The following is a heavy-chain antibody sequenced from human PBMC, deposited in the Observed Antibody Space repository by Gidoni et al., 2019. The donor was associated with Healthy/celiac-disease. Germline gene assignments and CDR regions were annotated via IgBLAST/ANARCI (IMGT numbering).Heavy chain of an antibody. V-gene: IGHV3-53*02. CDR2: IYSGGRT. D-gene: IGHD2-2*01. Sequence: EVQLVETGGGLIQPGGSLRLSCAASGFTVSSNYMSWVRQAPGKGLEWVSVIYSGGRTYYADSVKGRFTISRDNAKNTLYLQMNSLRAEDTAVYYCAREGTCSSTSCDWGYYFDYWGQGTLVTVSS. CDR1: GFTVSSNY. J-gene: IGHJ4*02. CDR3: AREGTCSSTSCDWGYYFDY.